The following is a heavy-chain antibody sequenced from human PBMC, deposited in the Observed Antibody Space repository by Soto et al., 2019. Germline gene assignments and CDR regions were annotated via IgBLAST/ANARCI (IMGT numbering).Heavy chain of an antibody. CDR1: GSTFSSYG. V-gene: IGHV3-33*01. J-gene: IGHJ5*02. CDR3: ARGALSGGSYYNWFDP. D-gene: IGHD1-26*01. Sequence: GGSLRLSCAASGSTFSSYGMHWARQAPGKGLEWVAVIWYDGSNKYYADSVKGRFTISRDNSKNTLYLQMNSLRAEDTAVYYCARGALSGGSYYNWFDPWGQGTLVTVSS. CDR2: IWYDGSNK.